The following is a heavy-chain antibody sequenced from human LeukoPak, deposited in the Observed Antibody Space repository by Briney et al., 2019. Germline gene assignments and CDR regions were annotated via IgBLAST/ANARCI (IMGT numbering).Heavy chain of an antibody. Sequence: PGGSLRLSCAASGFTFSSYAMSWIRQPPGKGLEWIGEINHSGSTNYNPSLKSRVTISVDTSKNQFSLKLSSVTAADTAVYYCARLHGLSQLVRNYRNWFDPWGQGTLVTVSS. D-gene: IGHD6-6*01. CDR1: GFTFSSYA. CDR3: ARLHGLSQLVRNYRNWFDP. V-gene: IGHV4-34*01. CDR2: INHSGST. J-gene: IGHJ5*02.